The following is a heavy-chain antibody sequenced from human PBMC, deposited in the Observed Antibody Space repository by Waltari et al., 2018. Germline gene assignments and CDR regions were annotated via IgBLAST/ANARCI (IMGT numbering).Heavy chain of an antibody. CDR3: AKGPPRLSGTTANWFDP. V-gene: IGHV3-23*01. J-gene: IGHJ5*02. D-gene: IGHD1-20*01. CDR1: GFRSRTYT. CDR2: ISGSSGNT. Sequence: EVQLLYSGAAWVPPGGSLALSRVPSGFRSRTYTSHCIPQASRQVAAKGLDWVSGISGSSGNTYYADSVKGQITVSRDNPKKTLFLQMNSLTGEDTAVYFCAKGPPRLSGTTANWFDPWGQGTLVTVSS.